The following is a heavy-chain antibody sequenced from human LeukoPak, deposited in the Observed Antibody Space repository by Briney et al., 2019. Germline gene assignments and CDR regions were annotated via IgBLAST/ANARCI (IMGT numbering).Heavy chain of an antibody. J-gene: IGHJ3*02. V-gene: IGHV4-4*02. CDR3: ARDILRGPAAGGAFDI. CDR1: GGSISSSNW. D-gene: IGHD6-13*01. CDR2: IYHSGST. Sequence: SSETLSLTCAVSGGSISSSNWWSWVRQPPGKGLEWIGEIYHSGSTNYNPSLKSRVTISVDKSKNQFSLKLSSVTAADTAVYYCARDILRGPAAGGAFDIWGQGTMVTVSS.